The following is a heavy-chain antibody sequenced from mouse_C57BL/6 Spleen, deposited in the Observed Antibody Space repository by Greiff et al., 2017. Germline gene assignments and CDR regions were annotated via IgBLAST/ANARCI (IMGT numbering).Heavy chain of an antibody. V-gene: IGHV3-1*01. CDR2: ISYSGST. CDR1: GYSITSGYD. J-gene: IGHJ2*01. Sequence: EVQLQQSGPGMVKPSQSLSLTCTVTGYSITSGYDWHWIRHFPGNKLEWMGYISYSGSTNYNPSLKSRISITQDTSKNHFFLKLNSVTTEDTATYYCARDGDYDYFDYWGQGTTLTVSS. D-gene: IGHD2-4*01. CDR3: ARDGDYDYFDY.